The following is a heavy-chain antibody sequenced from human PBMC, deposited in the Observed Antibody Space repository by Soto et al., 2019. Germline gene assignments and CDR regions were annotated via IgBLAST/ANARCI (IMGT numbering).Heavy chain of an antibody. Sequence: VASVKVSCKASGYTFTSYGISWVRQAPGQGLEWMGWISAYNGNTNYAQKLQGRVTMTTDTSTSTAYMELRSLRSDDTAVYYCARDFGCSSTSCHDYWGQGTLVTVSS. CDR3: ARDFGCSSTSCHDY. D-gene: IGHD2-2*01. V-gene: IGHV1-18*04. J-gene: IGHJ4*02. CDR2: ISAYNGNT. CDR1: GYTFTSYG.